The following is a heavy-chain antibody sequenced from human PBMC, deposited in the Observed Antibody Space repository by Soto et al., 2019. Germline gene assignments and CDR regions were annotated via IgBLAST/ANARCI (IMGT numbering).Heavy chain of an antibody. CDR1: GFTFSSYG. J-gene: IGHJ6*02. Sequence: AGGSLRLSCAASGFTFSSYGMHWVRQAPGKGLEWVAVIWYDGSNKYYADSVKGRFTISRDNSKNTLYLQMNSLRTEDTAVYYCARDRDIVLMVYAIPGYYGMDVWGQGTTVTVSS. CDR3: ARDRDIVLMVYAIPGYYGMDV. D-gene: IGHD2-8*01. CDR2: IWYDGSNK. V-gene: IGHV3-33*01.